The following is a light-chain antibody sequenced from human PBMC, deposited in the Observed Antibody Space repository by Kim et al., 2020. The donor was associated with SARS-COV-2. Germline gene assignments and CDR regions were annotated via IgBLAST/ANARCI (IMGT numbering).Light chain of an antibody. Sequence: SASVGDRVTITCRASQSISSYLNWYQQKPGKAPKLLIYAASSLQSGVPSRFSGSGSGTDFTLTISSPQPEDFATYYCQQSYSTPQTFGQGTKLEI. V-gene: IGKV1-39*01. CDR1: QSISSY. CDR2: AAS. J-gene: IGKJ2*01. CDR3: QQSYSTPQT.